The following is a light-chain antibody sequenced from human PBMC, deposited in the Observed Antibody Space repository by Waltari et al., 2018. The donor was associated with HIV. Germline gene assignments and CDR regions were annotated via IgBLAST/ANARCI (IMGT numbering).Light chain of an antibody. Sequence: DIVMTQPPASLAVCRGERATITSNASQSRFDGSNQKTYSAWYQQKGRQPPNLLISWASHRESGVPDRFSGSGSGTNFTLTISTLQADDVAVYYCQQYYTSPLTFGGGTKVEIK. CDR1: QSRFDGSNQKTY. CDR2: WAS. V-gene: IGKV4-1*01. CDR3: QQYYTSPLT. J-gene: IGKJ4*01.